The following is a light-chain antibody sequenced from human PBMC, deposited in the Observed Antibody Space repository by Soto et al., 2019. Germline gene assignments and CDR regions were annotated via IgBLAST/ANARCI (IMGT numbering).Light chain of an antibody. J-gene: IGLJ1*01. CDR1: SSDVGVYNY. V-gene: IGLV2-8*01. CDR2: EVN. Sequence: QSALTQPPSASGSPGQSVALSCTGTSSDVGVYNYVSWYQQHPVKAPKLMIYEVNKRPSGVPDRFSGSKSGNTASLTVSGLQSEDEADYYCSSYAGSSNVVGTGTKLTVL. CDR3: SSYAGSSNV.